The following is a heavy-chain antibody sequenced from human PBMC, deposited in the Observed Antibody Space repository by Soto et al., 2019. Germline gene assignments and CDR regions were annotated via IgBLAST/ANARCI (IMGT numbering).Heavy chain of an antibody. CDR2: INAGNGNT. CDR3: AGGQGGYCSSTSCYYYYYMDV. CDR1: GYTFTSYA. D-gene: IGHD2-2*01. J-gene: IGHJ6*03. Sequence: QVQLVQSGAEVKKPGASVKVSCKASGYTFTSYAMHWVRQAPGQRLEWMGWINAGNGNTKYSQKFQGRVTITRDTSARTAYMELSSLRSEDTAVYYCAGGQGGYCSSTSCYYYYYMDVWGKGTTVTVSS. V-gene: IGHV1-3*01.